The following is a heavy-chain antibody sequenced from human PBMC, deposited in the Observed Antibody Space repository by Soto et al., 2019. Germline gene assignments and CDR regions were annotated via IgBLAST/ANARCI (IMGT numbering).Heavy chain of an antibody. Sequence: GASVKVSCKASGYIFTNHPLHWVRQDPGQRPEWMGWINVGNGNIKYSPRFQGRISITRDTSATTAYMELSSLRSEDTAVYYCARDVSGSFWFFDYWGQGTLVTVSS. J-gene: IGHJ4*02. D-gene: IGHD1-26*01. V-gene: IGHV1-3*01. CDR3: ARDVSGSFWFFDY. CDR1: GYIFTNHP. CDR2: INVGNGNI.